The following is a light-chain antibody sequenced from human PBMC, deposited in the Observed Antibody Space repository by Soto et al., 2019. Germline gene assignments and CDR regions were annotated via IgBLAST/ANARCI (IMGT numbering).Light chain of an antibody. CDR2: ANT. Sequence: QSVLTQPPSVSGAPGQRVTISCTGSSSYIGAGYDVHWYQQLPGTAPKLLIYANTNRPSGVPDRFSGSKSGTSASLAITGLQAEDEADYYCQSYDDSLGGHAIFGGGTKVTVL. CDR1: SSYIGAGYD. J-gene: IGLJ2*01. V-gene: IGLV1-40*01. CDR3: QSYDDSLGGHAI.